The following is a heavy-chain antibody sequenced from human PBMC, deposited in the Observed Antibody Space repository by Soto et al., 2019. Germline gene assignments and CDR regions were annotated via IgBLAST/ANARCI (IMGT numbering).Heavy chain of an antibody. J-gene: IGHJ5*02. Sequence: ASVKVSCKASGYTFTSYGISWVRQAPGQGLEWMGWISAYNGNTNYAQKLQGRVTMTTDTSTSTAYMELSSLRSEDTAVYYCARANYVWGSYPFGPWGQGTLVTVSS. CDR1: GYTFTSYG. V-gene: IGHV1-18*01. D-gene: IGHD3-16*02. CDR2: ISAYNGNT. CDR3: ARANYVWGSYPFGP.